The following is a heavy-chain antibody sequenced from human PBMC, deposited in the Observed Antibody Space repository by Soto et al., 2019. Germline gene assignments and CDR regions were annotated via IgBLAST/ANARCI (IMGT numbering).Heavy chain of an antibody. J-gene: IGHJ5*01. V-gene: IGHV3-23*01. CDR3: AKRARGYSLSFVDS. CDR1: GFTFSSYS. D-gene: IGHD5-12*01. CDR2: ISGGASNA. Sequence: SGGSLRLSCVASGFTFSSYSIVWVRQAPGKGLEWISEISGGASNAFFAEYVKGRFTNYRDNSMNTLYLQMNSLRAEYTAMFYYAKRARGYSLSFVDSWGQGALVTVSS.